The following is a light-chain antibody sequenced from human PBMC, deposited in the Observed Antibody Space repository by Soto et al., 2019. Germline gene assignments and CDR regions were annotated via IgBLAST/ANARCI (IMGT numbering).Light chain of an antibody. Sequence: DIQMTQSPSTLSASVGDRVTITCRASQSIRSWLDWYQQKPGKAPNLLIYKASSLESGVPSRFSGSGSGTELTLTMSSLQPYDFATYYCQQYNTYPYTFGPGTEVYIK. CDR3: QQYNTYPYT. J-gene: IGKJ3*01. CDR1: QSIRSW. V-gene: IGKV1-5*03. CDR2: KAS.